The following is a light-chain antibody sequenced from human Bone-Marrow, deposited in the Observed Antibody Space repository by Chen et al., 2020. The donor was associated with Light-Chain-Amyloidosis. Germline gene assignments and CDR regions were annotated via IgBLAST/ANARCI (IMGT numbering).Light chain of an antibody. Sequence: QSALTQPHSVSGSPGQSVTISCTGTSSDIGGYDYVSWYQQSPGTAPKLIIYDVNKRPLGVPDRFSASKSANTASLTISGLQADDEAEYHCCAYAGTYTWLFGGWTRLTVL. CDR2: DVN. CDR3: CAYAGTYTWL. CDR1: SSDIGGYDY. V-gene: IGLV2-11*01. J-gene: IGLJ3*02.